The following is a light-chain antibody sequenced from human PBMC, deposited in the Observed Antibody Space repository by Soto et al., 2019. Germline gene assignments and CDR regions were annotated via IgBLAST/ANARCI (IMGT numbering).Light chain of an antibody. CDR1: QALSNY. V-gene: IGKV1-9*01. CDR3: QQLSRYPLT. Sequence: DIPLTQSPSVLSASVGDTVTITCRASQALSNYLAWYQQKPGKAPDLLIYSASTLQSGVPSRFSGSGSETEFSLTIRALQPEDFATYYCQQLSRYPLTFGGGTKVEIK. CDR2: SAS. J-gene: IGKJ4*01.